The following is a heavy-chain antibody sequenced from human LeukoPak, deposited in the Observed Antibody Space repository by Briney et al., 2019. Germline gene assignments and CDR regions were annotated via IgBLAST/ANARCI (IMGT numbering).Heavy chain of an antibody. CDR2: ISSSGSTI. CDR3: ARGRAQNPLGYMDV. V-gene: IGHV3-48*03. Sequence: SGGSLRLPCAASGFTFSSYEMNWVRQAPGKGLEWVSYISSSGSTIYYADSVKGRFTISRGNAKNSLYLQMNSLRAEDTAVSYCARGRAQNPLGYMDVWGKGTTVTVSS. D-gene: IGHD7-27*01. CDR1: GFTFSSYE. J-gene: IGHJ6*03.